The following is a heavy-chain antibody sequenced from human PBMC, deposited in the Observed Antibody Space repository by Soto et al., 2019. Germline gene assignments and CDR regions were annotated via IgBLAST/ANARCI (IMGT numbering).Heavy chain of an antibody. D-gene: IGHD2-2*01. CDR1: GFTFSNAW. CDR2: IKSKTDGGTT. Sequence: GGSLRLSCAASGFTFSNAWMSWVRQAPGKGLEWVGRIKSKTDGGTTDYAAPVKGRFTISRDDSKNTLYLQMNSLKTEDTAVYYCTTVRRGGVDIVVVPAAISFQHWGQGTLVTVSS. V-gene: IGHV3-15*01. CDR3: TTVRRGGVDIVVVPAAISFQH. J-gene: IGHJ1*01.